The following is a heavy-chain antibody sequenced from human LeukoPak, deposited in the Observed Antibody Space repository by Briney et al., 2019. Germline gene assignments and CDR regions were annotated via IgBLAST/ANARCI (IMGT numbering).Heavy chain of an antibody. CDR3: ARGRYYDSSGYYGY. V-gene: IGHV3-30-3*01. CDR2: ISYDGSNK. Sequence: PGGSLRLYCAASGFTFSSYAMQWVRQAPGKGLEWVAVISYDGSNKYYADSVKGRFTISRDNSKNTLYLQMNSLRAEDTAVYYCARGRYYDSSGYYGYWGQGTLVTVSS. J-gene: IGHJ4*02. CDR1: GFTFSSYA. D-gene: IGHD3-22*01.